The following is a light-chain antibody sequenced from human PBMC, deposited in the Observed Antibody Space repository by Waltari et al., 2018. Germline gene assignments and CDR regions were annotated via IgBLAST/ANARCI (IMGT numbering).Light chain of an antibody. J-gene: IGKJ2*01. CDR1: QGISSY. CDR3: QQYYSYLT. Sequence: ITCRASQGISSYLAWYQQKPGKAPNLLIYAASTLQSGVPSRFSGSVSGTDFTLTISCLQSEDFATYYCQQYYSYLTFGQGTKLEIK. V-gene: IGKV1-8*01. CDR2: AAS.